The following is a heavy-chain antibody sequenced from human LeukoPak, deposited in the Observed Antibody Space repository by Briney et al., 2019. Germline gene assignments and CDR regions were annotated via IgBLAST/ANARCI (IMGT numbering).Heavy chain of an antibody. J-gene: IGHJ1*01. Sequence: SQTLSLTCAISGDSVSSNSAAWNWIRQSPSRGLEWLGRTYYRSKWYNDYAVSVKSRITINPDTSKNQFSLQLNSVTPEDTAVYYCARSDGDYDILTGYYRDEYFQHWGQGTLVTVSS. CDR3: ARSDGDYDILTGYYRDEYFQH. CDR1: GDSVSSNSAA. D-gene: IGHD3-9*01. V-gene: IGHV6-1*01. CDR2: TYYRSKWYN.